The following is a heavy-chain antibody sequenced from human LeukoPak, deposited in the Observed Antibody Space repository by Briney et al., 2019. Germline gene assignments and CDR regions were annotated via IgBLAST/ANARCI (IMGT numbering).Heavy chain of an antibody. Sequence: GGSLRLSCAASGFTFDTYAMSWVRQAPGKGLEWVANIKQDGSKQYYLDSVKGRFTISRDNAKNSLYLQMNSLRAEDAAVYYCARGQYSSGYWGQGTLVTVSS. CDR2: IKQDGSKQ. D-gene: IGHD5-18*01. J-gene: IGHJ4*02. CDR3: ARGQYSSGY. V-gene: IGHV3-7*01. CDR1: GFTFDTYA.